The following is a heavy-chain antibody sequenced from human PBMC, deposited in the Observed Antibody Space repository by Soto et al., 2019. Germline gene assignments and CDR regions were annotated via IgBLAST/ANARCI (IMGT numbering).Heavy chain of an antibody. CDR2: MHHSGRT. J-gene: IGHJ4*02. CDR3: ARWVEVSLDYFDS. V-gene: IGHV4-31*11. D-gene: IGHD2-15*01. CDR1: GAYMRNDYYY. Sequence: QVQLQESGPGLVKPSQTLSLTCAVSGAYMRNDYYYWSWVRQKPGKDLEWIGHMHHSGRTHYNPSLKSRVAISVDTSQNQFSLYLNSVTAADTAVYYCARWVEVSLDYFDSWGQGTPVTVSS.